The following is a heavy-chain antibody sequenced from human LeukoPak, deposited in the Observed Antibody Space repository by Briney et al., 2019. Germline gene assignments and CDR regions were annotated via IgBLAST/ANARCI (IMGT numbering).Heavy chain of an antibody. V-gene: IGHV3-48*01. CDR1: GFTFSSDS. Sequence: PGGSLRLTCTASGFTFSSDSMNWVRQAPGKGLEWVSYISSSSSTIYYADSVKDRFTVSRDNVQNSLYLQMNSLRAEDTAVYHCARDPRGSGSYYVSAFDIWGQGTVVTVSS. J-gene: IGHJ3*02. CDR2: ISSSSSTI. CDR3: ARDPRGSGSYYVSAFDI. D-gene: IGHD3-10*01.